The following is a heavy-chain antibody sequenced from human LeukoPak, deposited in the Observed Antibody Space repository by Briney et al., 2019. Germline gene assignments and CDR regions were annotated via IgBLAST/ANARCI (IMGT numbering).Heavy chain of an antibody. CDR2: IIPILGIA. Sequence: PSVKVSCKASGGTFSSYAISWVRQAPGQGLEWMGRIIPILGIANYAQKFQGRVTITADKSTSTAYMELSSLRSEDTAVYYCAREGDYSNGYDYWGQGTLVTVSS. CDR3: AREGDYSNGYDY. J-gene: IGHJ4*02. D-gene: IGHD4-4*01. V-gene: IGHV1-69*04. CDR1: GGTFSSYA.